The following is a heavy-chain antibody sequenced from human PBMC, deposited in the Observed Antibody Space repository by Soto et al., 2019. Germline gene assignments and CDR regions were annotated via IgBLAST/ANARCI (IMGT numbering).Heavy chain of an antibody. J-gene: IGHJ4*02. D-gene: IGHD5-12*01. Sequence: LRLSCAASGFTFDDYAMRWVRQAPGKGLEWVSGISWNSGSIGYADSVKGRFTISRDNAKNSLYLQMNSLRAEDTALYYCAKALRSGYAFDYWGQGTLVTVSS. CDR3: AKALRSGYAFDY. CDR1: GFTFDDYA. V-gene: IGHV3-9*01. CDR2: ISWNSGSI.